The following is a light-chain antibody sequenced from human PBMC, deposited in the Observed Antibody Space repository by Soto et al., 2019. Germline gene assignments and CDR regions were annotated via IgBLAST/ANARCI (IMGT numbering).Light chain of an antibody. V-gene: IGKV3-20*01. CDR1: QSVSSNY. Sequence: IVLTQSPGTLSLSPGERVTLSCRASQSVSSNYLAWYQQKPGQAPSLLIYDASIRATGVPDRFSGSGSGTDFPITISRLEPEDFAVYYCQQYGSSPPYTFGRGTKLESK. CDR3: QQYGSSPPYT. CDR2: DAS. J-gene: IGKJ2*01.